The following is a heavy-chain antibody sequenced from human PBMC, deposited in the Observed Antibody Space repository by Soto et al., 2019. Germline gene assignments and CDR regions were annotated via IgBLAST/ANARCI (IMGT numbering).Heavy chain of an antibody. CDR2: IRGKAYGGTP. J-gene: IGHJ6*02. CDR1: VFTVGDYA. Sequence: GSLRLSGTAPVFTVGDYAVNWVRQAPGKGLEWVGFIRGKAYGGTPEYAASVKGRFTISRDDSKSIAYLQMNSLKTEDTAVFYCARSLLNGMDVWGQGTTVTVSS. V-gene: IGHV3-49*04. CDR3: ARSLLNGMDV. D-gene: IGHD2-15*01.